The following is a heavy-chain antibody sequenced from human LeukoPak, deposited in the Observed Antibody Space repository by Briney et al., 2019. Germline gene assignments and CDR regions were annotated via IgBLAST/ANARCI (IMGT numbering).Heavy chain of an antibody. Sequence: GGSLRLSCAASGFTFSSYAMHWVRQAPGKGLEWVAVISYDGSNKYYADSVKGRFTISRDNSKNTLYLQMNSLRAEDTAVYYCARDRGGDIVVVPAAIKGLLDYWGQGTLVTVSS. V-gene: IGHV3-30-3*01. CDR3: ARDRGGDIVVVPAAIKGLLDY. D-gene: IGHD2-2*02. CDR2: ISYDGSNK. J-gene: IGHJ4*02. CDR1: GFTFSSYA.